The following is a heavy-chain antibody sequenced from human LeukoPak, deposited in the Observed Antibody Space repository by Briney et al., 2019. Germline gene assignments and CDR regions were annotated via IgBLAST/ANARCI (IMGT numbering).Heavy chain of an antibody. V-gene: IGHV4-34*01. CDR2: INHSGST. CDR1: GGSFSGYY. Sequence: SETLSLTCAVYGGSFSGYYWSWIRQPPGKGLEWIGEINHSGSTNYNPSLKSRVTISVDTSRNEFSLKVNYVTAADTAVYYCARHLAARLGGARFSDYWGQGTLVTVSS. CDR3: ARHLAARLGGARFSDY. J-gene: IGHJ4*02. D-gene: IGHD2-21*01.